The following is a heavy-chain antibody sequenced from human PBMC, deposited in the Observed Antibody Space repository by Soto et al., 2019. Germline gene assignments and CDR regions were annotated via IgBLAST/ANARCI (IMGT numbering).Heavy chain of an antibody. J-gene: IGHJ4*02. D-gene: IGHD6-19*01. CDR2: ITSYGDTT. Sequence: PGGSLRLSCAASGFTFSTYAMSWVRQAPGKGLEWVSGITSYGDTTYYADSVKGRFSISRDNSKNTLYLQVNGLRVEDTAVYYCANSPTTVAGTNYYLDYWGQGTLVTVLL. CDR1: GFTFSTYA. CDR3: ANSPTTVAGTNYYLDY. V-gene: IGHV3-23*01.